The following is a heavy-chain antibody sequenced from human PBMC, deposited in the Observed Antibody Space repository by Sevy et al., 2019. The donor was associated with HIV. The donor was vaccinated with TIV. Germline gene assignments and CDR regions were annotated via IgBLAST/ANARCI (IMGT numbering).Heavy chain of an antibody. CDR2: IIPIFGTA. V-gene: IGHV1-69*06. J-gene: IGHJ4*02. D-gene: IGHD3-9*01. Sequence: ASVKVPCKASGGTFSSYAISWVRQAPGQGLEWMGGIIPIFGTANYAQKFQGRVTITADKSTSTAYMELSSLRSEDTAVYYCARAARVLRYFDLWGQGTLVTVSS. CDR1: GGTFSSYA. CDR3: ARAARVLRYFDL.